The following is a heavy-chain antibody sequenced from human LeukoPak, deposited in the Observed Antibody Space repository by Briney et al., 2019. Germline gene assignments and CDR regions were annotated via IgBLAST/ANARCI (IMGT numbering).Heavy chain of an antibody. CDR3: ARGGDCYSSENDAFDI. V-gene: IGHV1-2*02. J-gene: IGHJ3*02. CDR1: GYTFTGYY. CDR2: INPNSGGT. Sequence: GASVKVSCKASGYTFTGYYMHWVRQAPGQGLEWMGWINPNSGGTNYAQKFQERVTMTRDTSISTAYMELSRLRSDDTAVYYCARGGDCYSSENDAFDIWGQGTMVTVSS. D-gene: IGHD2-21*02.